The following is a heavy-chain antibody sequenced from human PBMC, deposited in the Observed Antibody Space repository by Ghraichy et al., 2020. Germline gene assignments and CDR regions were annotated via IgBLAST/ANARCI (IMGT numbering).Heavy chain of an antibody. D-gene: IGHD1-1*01. CDR1: GFTFSSYA. J-gene: IGHJ4*02. V-gene: IGHV3-23*01. CDR2: ISGSGGST. CDR3: AKDRPLRTTGTTYFDY. Sequence: GGSLRLSCAASGFTFSSYAMSWVRQAPGKGLEWVSAISGSGGSTYYADSVKGRFTISRDNSKNTLYLQMNSLRAEDTAVYYCAKDRPLRTTGTTYFDYWGQGTLVTVSS.